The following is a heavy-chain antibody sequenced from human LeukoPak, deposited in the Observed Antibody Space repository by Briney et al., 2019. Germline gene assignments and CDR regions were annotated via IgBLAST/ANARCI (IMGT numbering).Heavy chain of an antibody. CDR3: ATEDYYDSSGYYFDY. V-gene: IGHV3-7*01. D-gene: IGHD3-22*01. CDR2: IKQDGSEK. J-gene: IGHJ4*02. Sequence: GGSLRLSCAASGFTFSSYWMSWVRQAPGKGPEWVANIKQDGSEKYYVDSVKGRFTISRDNAKNSLYLQMNSLRAEDTAVYYCATEDYYDSSGYYFDYWGQGTLVTVSS. CDR1: GFTFSSYW.